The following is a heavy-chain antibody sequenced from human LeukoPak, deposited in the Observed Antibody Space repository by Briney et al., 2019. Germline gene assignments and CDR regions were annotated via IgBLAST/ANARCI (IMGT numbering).Heavy chain of an antibody. D-gene: IGHD1-26*01. J-gene: IGHJ4*02. Sequence: SETLSLTCAVYGGSFSGYYWSWIRQPPGKGLEWIGEINHSGSTNYNPSLKSRVTISVDTSKNQFSLKLSSVTAADTAVYYCARGQQWELAIDYWGQGTLVTVSS. CDR1: GGSFSGYY. CDR3: ARGQQWELAIDY. CDR2: INHSGST. V-gene: IGHV4-34*01.